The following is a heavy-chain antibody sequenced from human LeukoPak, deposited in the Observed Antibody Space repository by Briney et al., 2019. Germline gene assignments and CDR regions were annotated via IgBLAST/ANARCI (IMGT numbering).Heavy chain of an antibody. D-gene: IGHD3-9*01. CDR2: IIPIFGTA. CDR1: GGTFSSYA. CDR3: ARDYDILTGHNP. V-gene: IGHV1-69*06. Sequence: GASVKVSCKASGGTFSSYAISWVRQAPGQGLEWMGGIIPIFGTANYAQKFQDRVTITADKSTSTAYMELSSLRSEDTAVYYCARDYDILTGHNPWGQGTLVTVSS. J-gene: IGHJ5*02.